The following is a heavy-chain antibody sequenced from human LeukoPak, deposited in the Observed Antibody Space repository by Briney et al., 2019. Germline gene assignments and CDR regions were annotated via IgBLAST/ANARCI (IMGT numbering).Heavy chain of an antibody. D-gene: IGHD6-19*01. CDR3: ARDYEQWLAEFDY. V-gene: IGHV3-21*01. CDR1: GFTFSSYS. Sequence: GGSLRLSCAASGFTFSSYSMNWVRQAPGEGLEWVSSISSSSSYIYYADSVKGRFTISRDNAQDPLYLQMNSLRAEDTAVNYCARDYEQWLAEFDYWGQGTLVTVSS. J-gene: IGHJ4*02. CDR2: ISSSSSYI.